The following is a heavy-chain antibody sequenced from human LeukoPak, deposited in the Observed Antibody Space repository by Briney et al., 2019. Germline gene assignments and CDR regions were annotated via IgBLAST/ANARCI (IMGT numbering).Heavy chain of an antibody. CDR1: GYTFTGYY. D-gene: IGHD1-26*01. CDR3: AREILVGATHWFDP. Sequence: ASVKVSCKASGYTFTGYYMHWVRQAPGQGLEWMGWINPNSGGTNYAQKFQGRVTMTRNTSISTAYMELSGLRSEDTAVYYCAREILVGATHWFDPWGQGTLVTVSS. CDR2: INPNSGGT. J-gene: IGHJ5*02. V-gene: IGHV1-2*02.